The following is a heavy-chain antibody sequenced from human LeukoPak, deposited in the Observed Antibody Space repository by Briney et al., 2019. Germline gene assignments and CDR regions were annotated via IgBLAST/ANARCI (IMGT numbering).Heavy chain of an antibody. J-gene: IGHJ4*02. CDR1: GYSISSGYF. V-gene: IGHV4-38-2*02. D-gene: IGHD3/OR15-3a*01. Sequence: SETLSLTCTVSGYSISSGYFWGWIRQPPGKGLEWIGSIYYTGTTYYNPSLKSRVTISVDTSKNQLSLKVSSVTAADTAVFYCARDPDFWTGYYYFDYWGQGTLVTVSS. CDR2: IYYTGTT. CDR3: ARDPDFWTGYYYFDY.